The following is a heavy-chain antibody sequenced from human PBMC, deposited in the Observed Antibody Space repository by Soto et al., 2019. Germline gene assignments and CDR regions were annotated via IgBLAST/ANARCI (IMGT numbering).Heavy chain of an antibody. J-gene: IGHJ4*02. CDR2: INHSGST. D-gene: IGHD3-10*01. CDR3: ARGSYGSGSYY. Sequence: SSETLSLTCAVYNGSFSDYYWSWIRQPPGKGLEWIGEINHSGSTNYNPSLKSRVTISIDTSKNQISLKLSFVTAADTAVYYCARGSYGSGSYYWGQGTLVTVSS. CDR1: NGSFSDYY. V-gene: IGHV4-34*01.